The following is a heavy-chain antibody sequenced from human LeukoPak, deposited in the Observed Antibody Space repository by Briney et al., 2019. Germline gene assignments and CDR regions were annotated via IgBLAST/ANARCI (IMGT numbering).Heavy chain of an antibody. J-gene: IGHJ4*02. CDR3: ARGAGYSSGWRDDDFDY. CDR2: INPNSGGT. CDR1: GYTFTGYY. Sequence: ASVKVSCKASGYTFTGYYMHWVRQAPGQGLEWMGRINPNSGGTNYAQKSQGRVTMTRDTSISTAYMELSGLRSDDTAVYYCARGAGYSSGWRDDDFDYWGQGTLVTVSS. D-gene: IGHD6-19*01. V-gene: IGHV1-2*06.